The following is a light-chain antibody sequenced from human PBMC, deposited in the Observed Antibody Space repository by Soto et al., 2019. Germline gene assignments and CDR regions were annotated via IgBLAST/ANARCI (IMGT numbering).Light chain of an antibody. CDR3: QQYGSSSWT. CDR2: GTS. J-gene: IGKJ1*01. V-gene: IGKV3-20*01. Sequence: ESVLTHAPGTPSLSPGERATLSCRASQSVSSSYLAWYQQKPGQAPRLLIYGTSSRATAIPDRFSGSGSGTDFTLTISRLEPEDFAVYYCQQYGSSSWTFGQGTKV. CDR1: QSVSSSY.